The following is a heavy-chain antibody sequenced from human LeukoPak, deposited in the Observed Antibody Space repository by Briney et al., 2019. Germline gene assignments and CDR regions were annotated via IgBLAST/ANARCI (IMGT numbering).Heavy chain of an antibody. D-gene: IGHD5-18*01. CDR1: GYTLTSYD. CDR3: ARGTWIQDWTFDY. Sequence: ASVKVSCKASGYTLTSYDINWVRQATGQGLEWMGWMNPNSGNTGYAQKFQGRVTITRNTSISTAYMELSSLRSEDTAVYYCARGTWIQDWTFDYWGQGTLVTVSS. CDR2: MNPNSGNT. J-gene: IGHJ4*02. V-gene: IGHV1-8*03.